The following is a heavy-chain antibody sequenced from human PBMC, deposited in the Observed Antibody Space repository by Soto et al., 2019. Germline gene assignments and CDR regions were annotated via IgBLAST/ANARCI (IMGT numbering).Heavy chain of an antibody. CDR2: INYSGNA. D-gene: IGHD3-22*01. CDR1: GGSISSNTYY. Sequence: SETLSLTCTVSGGSISSNTYYWGWIRQPPGKGLEWIVSINYSGNAHYNPSLKSRVTISVDTSKNQFSLKLSSVTAADTAVYYCTRRTNYDSGGYYSDYWGQGTLVTVSS. J-gene: IGHJ4*02. CDR3: TRRTNYDSGGYYSDY. V-gene: IGHV4-39*01.